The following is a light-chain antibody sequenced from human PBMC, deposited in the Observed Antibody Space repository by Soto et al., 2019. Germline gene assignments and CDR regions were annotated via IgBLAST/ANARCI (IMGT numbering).Light chain of an antibody. J-gene: IGKJ1*01. Sequence: EIVLTQSPVTLSLSPGERATLSCRASQSVSSSYLAWYQQKPGQAPRLLIYATSSRATGIPDRFSGSGSGTDFTLTISRLQPEDFAVYYCQEYVTSRTFGQGTKVDIK. CDR1: QSVSSSY. CDR3: QEYVTSRT. V-gene: IGKV3-20*01. CDR2: ATS.